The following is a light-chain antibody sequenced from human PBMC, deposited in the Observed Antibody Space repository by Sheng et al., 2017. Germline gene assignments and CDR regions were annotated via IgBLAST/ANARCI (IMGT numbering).Light chain of an antibody. CDR2: WAS. J-gene: IGKJ2*01. CDR1: QSVLYSSNNKNY. Sequence: DIVMTQSPDSLAVSLGERATINCKSSQSVLYSSNNKNYLAWYQQKPGQPPKLLIYWASTRESGVPDRFSDIGSGTDFTLTISSLQAEDVAVYYCQQHYSAPYTFGQGTKLEI. CDR3: QQHYSAPYT. V-gene: IGKV4-1*01.